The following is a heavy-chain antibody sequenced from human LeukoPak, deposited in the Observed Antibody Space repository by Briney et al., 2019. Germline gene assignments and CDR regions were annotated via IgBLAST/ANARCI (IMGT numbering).Heavy chain of an antibody. J-gene: IGHJ4*02. CDR3: ARSSDYGDYD. V-gene: IGHV4-31*03. D-gene: IGHD4-17*01. CDR2: IYYSGRT. Sequence: SQTLSLTCTVSGGSVNSGGYYWTWIRQHPGKGLEWLGYIYYSGRTYYNPSLKSRITVSLDTSKNQFSLNLTSVSAADTAFYFCARSSDYGDYDWGQGTLITVSS. CDR1: GGSVNSGGYY.